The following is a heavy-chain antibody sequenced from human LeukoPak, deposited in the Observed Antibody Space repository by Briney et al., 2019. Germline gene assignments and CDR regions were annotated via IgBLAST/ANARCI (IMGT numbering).Heavy chain of an antibody. V-gene: IGHV3-21*01. CDR1: GSTFSSYS. D-gene: IGHD6-19*01. J-gene: IGHJ4*02. CDR2: ISSSSSYI. Sequence: GGSLRLSCAASGSTFSSYSMNCVRQPPGKGLEWVSSISSSSSYIYYTDSVKGRFTTSRDNAKNSLYLQMNSLRAEDTAVYYCARARRVAGPPYFFDYWGQGTLVTVSS. CDR3: ARARRVAGPPYFFDY.